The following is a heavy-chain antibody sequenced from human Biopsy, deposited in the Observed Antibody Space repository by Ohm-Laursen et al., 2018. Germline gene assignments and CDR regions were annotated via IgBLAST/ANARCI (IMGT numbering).Heavy chain of an antibody. Sequence: SLRLSCTASGFNFDDFAMHWVRQTPGKGLEWVSVISWNSGRIAYADSVKGRFTISRDNAKNSLYLQMNSLRAEDTALYYCAKGQAPDGYNYAFDIWGQGTMLTVSS. J-gene: IGHJ3*02. CDR3: AKGQAPDGYNYAFDI. D-gene: IGHD5-24*01. CDR2: ISWNSGRI. CDR1: GFNFDDFA. V-gene: IGHV3-9*01.